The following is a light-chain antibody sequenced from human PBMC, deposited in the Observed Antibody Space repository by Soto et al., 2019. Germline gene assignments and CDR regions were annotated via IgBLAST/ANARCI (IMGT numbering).Light chain of an antibody. CDR1: QSVACNF. V-gene: IGKV3-20*01. Sequence: EIVLTQSPGTLSLSPGEGAPLSCRASQSVACNFLAWYQQKPGQAPRLLIYGASSRAAGIPDRFSGSGSGTDFTLTIRRLEPEDFAVYYCQQYGSSPRTFGGGAKVEIK. J-gene: IGKJ4*01. CDR2: GAS. CDR3: QQYGSSPRT.